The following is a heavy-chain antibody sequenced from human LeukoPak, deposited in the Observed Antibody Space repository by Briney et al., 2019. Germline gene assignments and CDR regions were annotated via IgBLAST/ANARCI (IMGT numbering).Heavy chain of an antibody. CDR1: GFTFSSYG. Sequence: GGSLRLSCAASGFTFSSYGMHWVRQAPGKGLEWVAVIWYDGSNKYYADSVKGRFTISRDNSKNTLYLQMNSLRAEDTAVYYCARAGSGRSYFDYWGQGTLVTVSS. J-gene: IGHJ4*02. CDR2: IWYDGSNK. V-gene: IGHV3-33*01. CDR3: ARAGSGRSYFDY. D-gene: IGHD3-10*01.